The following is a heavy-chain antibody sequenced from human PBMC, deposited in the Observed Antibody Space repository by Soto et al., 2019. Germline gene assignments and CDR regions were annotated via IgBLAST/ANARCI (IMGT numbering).Heavy chain of an antibody. D-gene: IGHD6-19*01. CDR2: VYHDGRNT. J-gene: IGHJ4*02. CDR1: GFTFSDYA. Sequence: VQLVESGGGVVQPGRSLRLSCAASGFTFSDYAMHWVRQAPGKGLEWVAVVYHDGRNTHYADSMKGRFTISRDSSKNTVSLEMTSLIAEATAVYYYANGGRQWLVTTDFNCWGQGALVTVSS. V-gene: IGHV3-30*18. CDR3: ANGGRQWLVTTDFNC.